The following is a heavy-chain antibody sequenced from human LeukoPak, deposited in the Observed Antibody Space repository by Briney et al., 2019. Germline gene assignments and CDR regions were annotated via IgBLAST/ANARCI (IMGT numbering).Heavy chain of an antibody. Sequence: SVKVSCTAFGDTFSNSTINWVRQAPGQGLEWMGRIIPILDVANYAQKFQGKVTITADKSTTTAYMELSSLRSEDTAVYYCARVLFAKYDAFDIWGQGTMVTVST. J-gene: IGHJ3*02. CDR3: ARVLFAKYDAFDI. CDR1: GDTFSNST. V-gene: IGHV1-69*02. CDR2: IIPILDVA.